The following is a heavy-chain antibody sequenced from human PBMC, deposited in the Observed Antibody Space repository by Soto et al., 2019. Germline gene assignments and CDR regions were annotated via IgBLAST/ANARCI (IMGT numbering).Heavy chain of an antibody. Sequence: QVQLQESGPGLVKPSGTLSLTCSVSGGSIRSGDWWTWVRQLPGNGLEWIGEINHSGSTNYNPSLKSRVTISVDNSKNQFSLNLGYVTAADTAVYYCARIWFGLVGGVTPLDPWGQGTLVTVSS. CDR2: INHSGST. D-gene: IGHD3-10*01. J-gene: IGHJ5*02. CDR3: ARIWFGLVGGVTPLDP. CDR1: GGSIRSGDW. V-gene: IGHV4-4*02.